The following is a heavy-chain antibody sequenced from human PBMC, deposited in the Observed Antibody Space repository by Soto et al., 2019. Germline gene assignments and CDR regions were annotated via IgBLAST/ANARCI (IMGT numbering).Heavy chain of an antibody. CDR2: ISGDGENK. CDR1: GFTFSSYA. V-gene: IGHV3-30*04. Sequence: PGGSLRLSCAASGFTFSSYAMHWVRQAPGKGLEWVSVISGDGENKYYADSVKGRFTISRDNSKNTQYLQMNSLRAEDTAVYYCAYSSTPFDYWGQGTLVTVSS. J-gene: IGHJ4*02. CDR3: AYSSTPFDY. D-gene: IGHD6-13*01.